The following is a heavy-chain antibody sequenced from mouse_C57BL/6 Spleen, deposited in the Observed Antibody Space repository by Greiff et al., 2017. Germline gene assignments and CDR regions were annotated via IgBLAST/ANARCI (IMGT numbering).Heavy chain of an antibody. Sequence: VQLKESGAELMKPGASVKLSCKATGYTFTGYWIEWVKQRPGHGLEWIGEILPGSGSTNYNEKFKGKATFTADTSSNTAYMQLSSLTTEDSAIYSCESSGTAVAGRGSMDYWGQGTSVTVSS. CDR2: ILPGSGST. J-gene: IGHJ4*01. CDR1: GYTFTGYW. D-gene: IGHD3-1*01. CDR3: ESSGTAVAGRGSMDY. V-gene: IGHV1-9*01.